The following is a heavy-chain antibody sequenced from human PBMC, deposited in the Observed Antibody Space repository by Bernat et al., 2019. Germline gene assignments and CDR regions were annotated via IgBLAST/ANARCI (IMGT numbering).Heavy chain of an antibody. J-gene: IGHJ4*02. D-gene: IGHD6-19*01. Sequence: EVQLLESGGGLVQPGGSLRLSCAASRFTFRNYAMNWVRQAPGKGLEWVSGISVSGGSTYYADSVKGRFTISRDNSKNTLYLQMNSLRAEDTAVYYCARGPSTGWYYFDYWGQGTLVTVSS. CDR3: ARGPSTGWYYFDY. CDR2: ISVSGGST. V-gene: IGHV3-23*01. CDR1: RFTFRNYA.